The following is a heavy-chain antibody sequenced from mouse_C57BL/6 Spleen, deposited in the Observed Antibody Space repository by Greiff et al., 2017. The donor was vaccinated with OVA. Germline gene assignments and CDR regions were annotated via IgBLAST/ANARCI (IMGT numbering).Heavy chain of an antibody. J-gene: IGHJ4*01. D-gene: IGHD3-2*02. Sequence: VQLQQPGAELVKPGASVKLSCKASGYTFTSYWMQWVKQRPGQGLEWIGEIDPSDSYTNYNQKFKGKATLTVDTSSSTAYMQLSSLTSEDPAVYYCAIDSSGYAMDYWGQGTSVTVSS. V-gene: IGHV1-50*01. CDR2: IDPSDSYT. CDR3: AIDSSGYAMDY. CDR1: GYTFTSYW.